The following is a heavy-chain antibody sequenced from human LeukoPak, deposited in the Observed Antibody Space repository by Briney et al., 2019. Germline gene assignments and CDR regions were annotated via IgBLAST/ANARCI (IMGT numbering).Heavy chain of an antibody. J-gene: IGHJ4*02. V-gene: IGHV3-23*01. Sequence: PGGTLRLSCAASGFTFSSYAMSWVRQAPGKGLEWVPAIRGSGGSTYYADSANGRFTISRDNSKNTLYLQMHSLRAAATAVYYCAKDPPMGSGYYPFDYWGQGTLVTVSS. D-gene: IGHD3-22*01. CDR1: GFTFSSYA. CDR2: IRGSGGST. CDR3: AKDPPMGSGYYPFDY.